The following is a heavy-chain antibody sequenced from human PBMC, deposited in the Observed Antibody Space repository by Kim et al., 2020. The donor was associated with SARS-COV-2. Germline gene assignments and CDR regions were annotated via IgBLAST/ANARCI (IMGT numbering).Heavy chain of an antibody. CDR2: INQGGSEQ. D-gene: IGHD6-19*01. J-gene: IGHJ3*02. CDR1: GFAFSNHW. V-gene: IGHV3-7*01. CDR3: ARHTNGWYGAFDI. Sequence: GGSLRLSCAASGFAFSNHWMTWVRQTPGKGLEWVANINQGGSEQYYVNSVKGRFIVSRDNARDSLYLQMDSLRVEDAGVYFCARHTNGWYGAFDIRGQGTMVTVS.